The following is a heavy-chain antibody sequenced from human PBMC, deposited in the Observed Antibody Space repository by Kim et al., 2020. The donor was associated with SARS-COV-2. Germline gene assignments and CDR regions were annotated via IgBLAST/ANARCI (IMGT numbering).Heavy chain of an antibody. D-gene: IGHD2-8*01. CDR2: IYYSGST. CDR1: GGSISSSSYY. Sequence: SETLSLTCTVSGGSISSSSYYWGWIRQPPGKGLEWIGSIYYSGSTYYNPSLKSRVTISVDTSKNQFSLKLSSVTAADTAVYYCATDHLYCTNGVCYEGVFDYWGQGTLVTVSS. CDR3: ATDHLYCTNGVCYEGVFDY. J-gene: IGHJ4*02. V-gene: IGHV4-39*07.